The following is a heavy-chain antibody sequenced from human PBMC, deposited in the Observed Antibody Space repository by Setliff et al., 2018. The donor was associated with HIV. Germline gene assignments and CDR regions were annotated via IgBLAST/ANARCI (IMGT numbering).Heavy chain of an antibody. V-gene: IGHV5-51*01. CDR2: IYPGDSDT. CDR1: GYSFFSSW. CDR3: ARLATFGGVIVDYFDY. J-gene: IGHJ4*02. D-gene: IGHD3-16*02. Sequence: GESLKISCQSSGYSFFSSWIAWVRQMPGKGLEWMGIIYPGDSDTRYSPSFQGQVTISADKSINTAYLQWSSMKASYTAMYYCARLATFGGVIVDYFDYWGQGTLVTVSS.